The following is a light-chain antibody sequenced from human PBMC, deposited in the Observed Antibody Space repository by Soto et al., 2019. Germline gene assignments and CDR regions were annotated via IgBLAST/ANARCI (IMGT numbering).Light chain of an antibody. CDR1: SNDIGGYNY. J-gene: IGLJ2*01. CDR3: TSYTITHIPVI. CDR2: GVS. Sequence: QSALTQPASVSGSPGQSITISCTGTSNDIGGYNYVSWLQQHPGEAPKLIIYGVSNRPSGVSNRFSGSKSGNTASLTITGLQPEDEASYYCTSYTITHIPVIFGGGTQLTVL. V-gene: IGLV2-14*01.